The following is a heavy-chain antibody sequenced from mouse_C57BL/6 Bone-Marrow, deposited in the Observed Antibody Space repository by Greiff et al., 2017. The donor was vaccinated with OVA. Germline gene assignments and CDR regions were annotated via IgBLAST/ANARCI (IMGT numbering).Heavy chain of an antibody. V-gene: IGHV1-64*01. Sequence: QVQLKQPGAELVKPGASVKLSCKASGYTFTSYWMHWVKQRPGQGLEWIGMIHPNSGSTNYNEKFKSKATLTVDKSSSTAYMQLSSLTSEDSAVYYFARRNSYFDYWGQGTTRTVSS. CDR3: ARRNSYFDY. J-gene: IGHJ2*01. CDR2: IHPNSGST. CDR1: GYTFTSYW.